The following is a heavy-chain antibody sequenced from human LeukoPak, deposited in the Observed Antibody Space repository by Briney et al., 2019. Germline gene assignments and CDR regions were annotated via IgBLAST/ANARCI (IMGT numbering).Heavy chain of an antibody. D-gene: IGHD2-2*01. V-gene: IGHV4-39*01. CDR1: GGSISSSSYY. J-gene: IGHJ4*02. Sequence: SETLSLTCTASGGSISSSSYYWGWIRQPPGKGLEWIGSIYYSGSTYYNPSLKSRVTISVDTSKNQFSLKLSSVTAADTAVYYCARHLFYCSSTSCYVGEVDYWGQGTLVTVSS. CDR2: IYYSGST. CDR3: ARHLFYCSSTSCYVGEVDY.